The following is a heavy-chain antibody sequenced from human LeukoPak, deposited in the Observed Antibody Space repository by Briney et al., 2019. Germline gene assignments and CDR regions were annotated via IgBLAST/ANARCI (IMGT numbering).Heavy chain of an antibody. D-gene: IGHD5-18*01. CDR1: GFTFSSNA. CDR3: ARDPKGGYSYGWGAFDI. Sequence: GGSLRLSCAASGFTFSSNAMHWARQAPGKGLEWVAIISFDGSNKYYADSVKGRFTISRDNSKNTLYLKMNSLRAEDTAVYYCARDPKGGYSYGWGAFDIWGHGTMVTVSS. J-gene: IGHJ3*02. CDR2: ISFDGSNK. V-gene: IGHV3-30-3*01.